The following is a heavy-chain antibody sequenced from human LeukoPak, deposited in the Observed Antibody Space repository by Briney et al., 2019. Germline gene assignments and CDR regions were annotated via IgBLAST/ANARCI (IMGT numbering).Heavy chain of an antibody. J-gene: IGHJ4*02. Sequence: GGSLRLSCAASGFTFTDHYMSWVRQAPGKGLEWVSYISSGGDIIYYADSVKGRFTVSRDNAKNSLYLQMNSLRAEDTAVYYCAKDRNGISYYYDSSGYAPFDYWGQGTLVTVSS. CDR2: ISSGGDII. V-gene: IGHV3-11*01. CDR1: GFTFTDHY. CDR3: AKDRNGISYYYDSSGYAPFDY. D-gene: IGHD3-22*01.